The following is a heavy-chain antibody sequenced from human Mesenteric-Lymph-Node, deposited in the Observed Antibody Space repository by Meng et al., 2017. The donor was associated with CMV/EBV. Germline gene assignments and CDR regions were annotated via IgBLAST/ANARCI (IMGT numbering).Heavy chain of an antibody. CDR1: GFTFSSYS. D-gene: IGHD2-2*01. J-gene: IGHJ4*02. Sequence: GESLMISCAASGFTFSSYSMNWVRQAPGKGLEWVSSISSSSSYIYDADSVKGRFTISRDNAKNSLYLQMNSLRAEDTAVYYCARGLGYCSSTSCCGVYWGQGTLVTVSS. V-gene: IGHV3-21*01. CDR3: ARGLGYCSSTSCCGVY. CDR2: ISSSSSYI.